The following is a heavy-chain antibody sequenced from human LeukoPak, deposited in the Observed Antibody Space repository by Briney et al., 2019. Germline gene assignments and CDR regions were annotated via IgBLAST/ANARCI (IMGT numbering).Heavy chain of an antibody. D-gene: IGHD3-3*01. J-gene: IGHJ5*02. CDR3: ARDYDFWSGYFGYDP. CDR1: GGTFSSYA. CDR2: IIPNFGTA. Sequence: SVKVSCNAAGGTFSSYAISWMRHAPGPGLEWKGGIIPNFGTANYEQKYQGRGPITADKYTSTAYMELSSLRSRDTAVYYCARDYDFWSGYFGYDPWGQGTLATVSS. V-gene: IGHV1-69*06.